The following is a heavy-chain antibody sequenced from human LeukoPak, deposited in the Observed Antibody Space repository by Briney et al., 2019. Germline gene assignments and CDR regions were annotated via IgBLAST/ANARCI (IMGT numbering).Heavy chain of an antibody. CDR3: ARTLSAIAAAGKGCTWFDP. Sequence: PSETLSLTCTVSGGSLSSYYWSWIRQPAGKGLEWIGRIYTSGSTNYNPSLKRRGTISVDTSKNQFSLKLSSVTAADTAVYYCARTLSAIAAAGKGCTWFDPWGQGTLVTVSS. CDR1: GGSLSSYY. CDR2: IYTSGST. D-gene: IGHD6-13*01. V-gene: IGHV4-4*07. J-gene: IGHJ5*02.